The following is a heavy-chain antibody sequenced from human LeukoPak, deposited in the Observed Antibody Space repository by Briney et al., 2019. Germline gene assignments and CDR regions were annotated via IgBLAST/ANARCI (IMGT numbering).Heavy chain of an antibody. Sequence: GGSLRLSCAASGFTFSSYAMSWVRQAPGKGLGWVSAISGSGGSTYYADSVKGRFTISRDNSKNTLYLQMNSLRAEDTAVYYCAKAPRGAVAAGYYFDYWGQGTLVTVSS. CDR2: ISGSGGST. D-gene: IGHD2-15*01. J-gene: IGHJ4*02. CDR3: AKAPRGAVAAGYYFDY. CDR1: GFTFSSYA. V-gene: IGHV3-23*01.